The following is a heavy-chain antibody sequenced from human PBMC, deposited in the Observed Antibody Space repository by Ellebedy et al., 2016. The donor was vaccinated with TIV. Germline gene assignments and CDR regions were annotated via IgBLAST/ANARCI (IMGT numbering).Heavy chain of an antibody. CDR1: GFTFSSYW. D-gene: IGHD7-27*01. J-gene: IGHJ6*02. CDR2: IKQDGSEK. CDR3: ARQNWGIGLVYYYYGMDV. V-gene: IGHV3-7*01. Sequence: GESLKISCAASGFTFSSYWMSWVRQAPGKGLEWVANIKQDGSEKYYVDSVKGRFTISRDNAKNSLYLQMNSLRAEDTAVYYCARQNWGIGLVYYYYGMDVWGQGTTVTVSS.